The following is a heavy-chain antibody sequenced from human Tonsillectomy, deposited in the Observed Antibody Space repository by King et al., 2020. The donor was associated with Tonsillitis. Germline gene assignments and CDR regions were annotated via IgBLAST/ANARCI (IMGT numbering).Heavy chain of an antibody. CDR1: GFSLSTSGMC. CDR3: ARQSGIAAADAFDI. D-gene: IGHD6-13*01. J-gene: IGHJ3*02. Sequence: TLKESGPALVKPTQTLTLTCTFSGFSLSTSGMCVNWIRQPPGKALEWLALIDWDDDKYYSTSLKTRLTISKDTSKNQVVLTMTNMDPVDTATYYCARQSGIAAADAFDIWGQGTMVTVSS. CDR2: IDWDDDK. V-gene: IGHV2-70*01.